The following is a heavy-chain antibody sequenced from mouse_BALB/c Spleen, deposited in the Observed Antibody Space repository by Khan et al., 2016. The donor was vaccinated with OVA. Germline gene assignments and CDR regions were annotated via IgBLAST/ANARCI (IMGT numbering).Heavy chain of an antibody. V-gene: IGHV5-4*02. CDR1: GFTFSDYY. D-gene: IGHD2-1*01. CDR2: ISDGASYT. J-gene: IGHJ3*01. CDR3: ARGYYGNPFAY. Sequence: EVELVESGGGLVKPGGSLKLSCAASGFTFSDYYMYWVRQSPEKRLEWVATISDGASYTYYPDSVKGRFTISRDDAKNNLYLQRSSLKSEDTASYYCARGYYGNPFAYWGQGTLVTVSA.